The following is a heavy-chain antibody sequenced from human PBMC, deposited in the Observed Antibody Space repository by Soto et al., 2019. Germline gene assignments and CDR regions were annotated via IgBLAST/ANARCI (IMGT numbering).Heavy chain of an antibody. CDR1: GYSFTSYW. V-gene: IGHV5-51*01. J-gene: IGHJ4*02. CDR3: ARSSGHEYYFDY. D-gene: IGHD6-19*01. Sequence: PGESLKISCKGSGYSFTSYWIAWVRQMPGKGLEWMGIIYPGDSDTRYRPSFQGQVTISADKSISTAYLQWSSLQASDTAGYYCARSSGHEYYFDYWGQGTLVTVSS. CDR2: IYPGDSDT.